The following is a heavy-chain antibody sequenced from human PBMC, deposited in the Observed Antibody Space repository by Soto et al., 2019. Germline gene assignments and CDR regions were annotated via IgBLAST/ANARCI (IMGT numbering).Heavy chain of an antibody. CDR2: INHSGST. D-gene: IGHD6-13*01. Sequence: AETLSLTCSVYVGSFSGYYWSWSRQPPGKGLEWIGEINHSGSTNYNPSLKSRVTISVDTSKNQFSLKLSSVTAADTAVYYCARAGSSWYSNWFDPWGQGTLVTVSS. J-gene: IGHJ5*02. CDR3: ARAGSSWYSNWFDP. CDR1: VGSFSGYY. V-gene: IGHV4-34*01.